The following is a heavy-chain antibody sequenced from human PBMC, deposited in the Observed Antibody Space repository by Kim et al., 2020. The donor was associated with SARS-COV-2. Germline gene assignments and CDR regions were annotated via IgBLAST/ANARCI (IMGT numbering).Heavy chain of an antibody. D-gene: IGHD6-19*01. V-gene: IGHV3-30*01. Sequence: SVKGRFTISRDNSKNTLYLQMNSLRAEDTAVYYCARGGLYSSGWYGAFDYWGQGTLVTVSS. J-gene: IGHJ4*02. CDR3: ARGGLYSSGWYGAFDY.